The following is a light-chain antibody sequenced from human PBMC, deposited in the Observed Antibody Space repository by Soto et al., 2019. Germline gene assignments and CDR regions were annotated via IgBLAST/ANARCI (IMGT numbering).Light chain of an antibody. Sequence: EIVMTQSPATLSVSPGERATLSCRASQSVDSHLAWYQQKPGQAPRLLIYGASTRATGIPARFTGSGSGTEFTLTISSLQSEDFAAYYCHQYKNWRTFGQGTKLEIK. J-gene: IGKJ2*02. CDR2: GAS. V-gene: IGKV3-15*01. CDR1: QSVDSH. CDR3: HQYKNWRT.